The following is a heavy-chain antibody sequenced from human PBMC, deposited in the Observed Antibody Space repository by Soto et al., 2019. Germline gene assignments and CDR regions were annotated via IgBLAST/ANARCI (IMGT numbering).Heavy chain of an antibody. CDR2: ISGSGGST. D-gene: IGHD1-1*01. CDR1: GFTFSSYA. J-gene: IGHJ6*02. V-gene: IGHV3-23*01. Sequence: GESLKISCAASGFTFSSYAMSWVRQAPGKGLEWVSAISGSGGSTYYADSVKGRFTISRDNSKNTLYLQMNSLRAEDTAVYYCAKAGLGRYYYYYGMDVWGQGTTVTVSS. CDR3: AKAGLGRYYYYYGMDV.